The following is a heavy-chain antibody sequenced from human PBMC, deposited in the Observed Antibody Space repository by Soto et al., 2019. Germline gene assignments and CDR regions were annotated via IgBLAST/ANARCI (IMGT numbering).Heavy chain of an antibody. Sequence: PSETLSLTCTVSGGSISSHYWSWIRQPPGKGLEWIGYIYYSGSTNYNPSLKSRVTISVDTSKNQFSLKLSSVTAADTAVYYCARDGPSNWFDPWGQGTLVTVSS. CDR1: GGSISSHY. CDR3: ARDGPSNWFDP. V-gene: IGHV4-59*11. CDR2: IYYSGST. J-gene: IGHJ5*02.